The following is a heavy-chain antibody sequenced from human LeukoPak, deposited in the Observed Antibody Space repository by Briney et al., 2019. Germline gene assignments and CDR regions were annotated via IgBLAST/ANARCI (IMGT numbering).Heavy chain of an antibody. V-gene: IGHV3-48*03. D-gene: IGHD3-16*01. CDR3: AKGGSSHSYYYYMDV. Sequence: GGSLRLSCAASGFTFSSYEMNWVRQAPGKGLEWVSYISSSGSTIYYADSVKGRFTISRDNAKNSLYLQMNSLRAEDTAVYYCAKGGSSHSYYYYMDVWGKGTTVTISS. CDR1: GFTFSSYE. CDR2: ISSSGSTI. J-gene: IGHJ6*03.